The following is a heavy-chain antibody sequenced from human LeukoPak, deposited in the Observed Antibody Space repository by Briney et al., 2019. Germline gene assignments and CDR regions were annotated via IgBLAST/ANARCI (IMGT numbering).Heavy chain of an antibody. CDR2: ISGSGGST. CDR1: GFTFSSYA. CDR3: AKDPSGYSYGPVGDY. D-gene: IGHD5-18*01. J-gene: IGHJ4*02. Sequence: GGSLGLSCPASGFTFSSYAMSWVRQPPGKGLEWVSAISGSGGSTYYADSVKGRFTISRDNSKNTLYLQMNSLRAEDTAVYYCAKDPSGYSYGPVGDYWGQGTLVTVSS. V-gene: IGHV3-23*01.